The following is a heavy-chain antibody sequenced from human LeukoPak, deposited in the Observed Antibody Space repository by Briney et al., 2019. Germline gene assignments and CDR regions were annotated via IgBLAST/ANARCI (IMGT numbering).Heavy chain of an antibody. Sequence: SETLSLTCAASGYSISSAYYGGWIRQPPGKGLEWIGSVYHSGSTYYKPSLQSRATISVDTSKNQFSLKLSSVTAADTAVYYCARRTERAFDIWGQGTMVTVSS. CDR3: ARRTERAFDI. D-gene: IGHD1/OR15-1a*01. V-gene: IGHV4-38-2*01. CDR1: GYSISSAYY. J-gene: IGHJ3*02. CDR2: VYHSGST.